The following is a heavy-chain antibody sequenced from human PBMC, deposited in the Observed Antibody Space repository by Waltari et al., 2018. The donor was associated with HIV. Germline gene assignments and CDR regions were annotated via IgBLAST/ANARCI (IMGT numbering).Heavy chain of an antibody. CDR3: VRDSSGYYGHFDY. CDR2: ITSDGDTT. CDR1: GFPFSTYT. J-gene: IGHJ4*02. Sequence: EVQLVESGGGLVQPGGSLRLPCSASGFPFSTYTMHWVRQAPGKGLEYLSAITSDGDTTYYVNSVKGRFTISRDNSKNTLYLQMGSLRAEDMAVFYCVRDSSGYYGHFDYWGQGTLVTVSS. D-gene: IGHD6-19*01. V-gene: IGHV3-64*01.